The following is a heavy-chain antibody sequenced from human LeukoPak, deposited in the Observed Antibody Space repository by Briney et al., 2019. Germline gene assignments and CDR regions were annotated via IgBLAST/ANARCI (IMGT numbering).Heavy chain of an antibody. J-gene: IGHJ4*02. CDR1: GFTFSNYW. D-gene: IGHD3-3*01. CDR2: INSDGSST. Sequence: GGSLRLSCAASGFTFSNYWMHWVRQAPGKGLVWVSRINSDGSSTNYADSVKGRFTISRDNAKNTLYLQMNSLRAEDTAVYYCATNSFWSGYYWGQGTLVTASS. CDR3: ATNSFWSGYY. V-gene: IGHV3-74*01.